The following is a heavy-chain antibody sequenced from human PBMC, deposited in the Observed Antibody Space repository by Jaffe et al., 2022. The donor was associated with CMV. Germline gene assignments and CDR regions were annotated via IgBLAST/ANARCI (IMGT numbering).Heavy chain of an antibody. CDR3: AIYSSGWATDVFDI. D-gene: IGHD6-19*01. V-gene: IGHV1-24*01. CDR1: GYSEFT. CDR2: FDPQNDET. J-gene: IGHJ3*02. Sequence: QVQLEQSGAEVKQPGASVKVSCKVSGYSEFTIHWVRQAHGKGLEWMGGFDPQNDETVYAQRFQGRVTMTEDRSTDTAYMEVSSLRSEDTAVYYCAIYSSGWATDVFDIWGQGTVVTVSS.